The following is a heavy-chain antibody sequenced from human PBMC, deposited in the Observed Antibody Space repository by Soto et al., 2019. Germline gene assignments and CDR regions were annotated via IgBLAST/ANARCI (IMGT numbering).Heavy chain of an antibody. Sequence: PSETLSLTCTVSGGSISSSSYYWGWIRQPPGKGLEWIGSIYYSGSTYYNPSLKSRVTISVDTSKNQFSLKLSSVTAADTAVYYCAKAAGKIAAAGNLFDYWGQGTLVTVSS. CDR1: GGSISSSSYY. D-gene: IGHD6-13*01. CDR2: IYYSGST. J-gene: IGHJ4*02. V-gene: IGHV4-39*01. CDR3: AKAAGKIAAAGNLFDY.